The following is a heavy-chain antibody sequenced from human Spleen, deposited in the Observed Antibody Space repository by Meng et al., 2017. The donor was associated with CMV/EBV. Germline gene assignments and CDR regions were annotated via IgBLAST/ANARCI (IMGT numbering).Heavy chain of an antibody. CDR1: GGTFSSYA. V-gene: IGHV1-69*05. Sequence: SVKVSCTASGGTFSSYAISWVRQAPGQGLEWMGGIIPIFGTANYAQKFQGRVTMTRNTSISTAYMELSSLRSEDTAVYYCARGRQLGRNWFDPWGQGTLVTVSS. J-gene: IGHJ5*02. CDR2: IIPIFGTA. D-gene: IGHD6-13*01. CDR3: ARGRQLGRNWFDP.